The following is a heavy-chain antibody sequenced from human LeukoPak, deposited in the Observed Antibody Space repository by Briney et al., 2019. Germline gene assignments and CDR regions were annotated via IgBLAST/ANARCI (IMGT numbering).Heavy chain of an antibody. CDR3: SRVNYGGNSGYHFDY. V-gene: IGHV3-23*01. Sequence: GGSLRLSCFPSGFNFNYFALRWVRLAPGRRLEWLGTVGDSVCGAAYADSVGARVTISRDNSENKVWLQMHSLRADDSAVYYCSRVNYGGNSGYHFDYWGQGGLVTDSS. D-gene: IGHD4-23*01. CDR2: VGDSVCGA. J-gene: IGHJ4*02. CDR1: GFNFNYFA.